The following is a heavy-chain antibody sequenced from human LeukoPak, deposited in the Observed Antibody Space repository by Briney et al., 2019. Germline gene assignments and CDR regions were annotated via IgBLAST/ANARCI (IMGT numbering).Heavy chain of an antibody. V-gene: IGHV3-30*03. Sequence: GGSLRLSCAASGFTFGSYGMHWVRQAPGKGLEWVAVISYDGSNKYYIDSVKGRFTISRDNSKNTLYLQMNSLRAEDTAVYYCARGENSKTYPVSGYWGQGTLVTVSS. J-gene: IGHJ4*02. CDR3: ARGENSKTYPVSGY. CDR2: ISYDGSNK. CDR1: GFTFGSYG. D-gene: IGHD2/OR15-2a*01.